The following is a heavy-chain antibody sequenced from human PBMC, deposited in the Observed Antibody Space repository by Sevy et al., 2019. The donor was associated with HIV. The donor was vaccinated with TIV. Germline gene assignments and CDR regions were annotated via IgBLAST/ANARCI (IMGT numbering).Heavy chain of an antibody. CDR2: ISSSSSYT. D-gene: IGHD4-17*01. Sequence: GESLKISCAASGFTFSDYYMSWIRQAPGKGLEWVSYISSSSSYTNYAESVKGRFTISRDNAKNSRYLQMNSLRAEDTAVYYCARDSPPNDYGDYGGLDPWGQGTLVTVSS. CDR1: GFTFSDYY. J-gene: IGHJ5*02. V-gene: IGHV3-11*06. CDR3: ARDSPPNDYGDYGGLDP.